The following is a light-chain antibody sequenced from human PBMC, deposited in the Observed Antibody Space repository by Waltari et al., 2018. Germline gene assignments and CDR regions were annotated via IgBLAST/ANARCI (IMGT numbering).Light chain of an antibody. J-gene: IGKJ1*01. V-gene: IGKV3-20*01. CDR3: HQYGRT. CDR2: AAS. Sequence: ESVLTQSPGTLSLSPGERATLSCRASQTVSSSYLAWYQQKPGHAPRLLTYAASSMATGIPDRFSGSGSGPDFTLTISRLEPEDFAVYYCHQYGRTFGQGTKVEIK. CDR1: QTVSSSY.